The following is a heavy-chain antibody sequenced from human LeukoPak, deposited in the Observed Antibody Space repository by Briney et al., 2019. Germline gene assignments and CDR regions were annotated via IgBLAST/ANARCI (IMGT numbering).Heavy chain of an antibody. Sequence: GGSLRLSCAASGFTFSSYSMNWVRQAPGKGLEWVSSISSSSYIYYADSVKGRFTISRDNAKNSLYLQMNSLRAEDTAAYYCARDPDYGDYYRSFDYWGQGTLVTVSS. CDR1: GFTFSSYS. D-gene: IGHD4-17*01. CDR3: ARDPDYGDYYRSFDY. J-gene: IGHJ4*02. V-gene: IGHV3-21*01. CDR2: ISSSSYI.